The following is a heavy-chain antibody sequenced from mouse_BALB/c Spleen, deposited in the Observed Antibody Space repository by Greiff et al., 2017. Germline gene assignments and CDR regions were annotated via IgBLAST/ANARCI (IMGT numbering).Heavy chain of an antibody. CDR3: ARLRDDYADFAY. Sequence: VQLQQSGPQLVRPGASVKISCKASGYSFTSYWMHWVKQRPGQGLEWIGMIDPSDSETRLNQKFKDKATLTVDKSSSTAYMQLSSPTSEDSAVYYCARLRDDYADFAYWGQGTLVTVSA. CDR1: GYSFTSYW. V-gene: IGHV1S127*01. D-gene: IGHD2-4*01. CDR2: IDPSDSET. J-gene: IGHJ3*01.